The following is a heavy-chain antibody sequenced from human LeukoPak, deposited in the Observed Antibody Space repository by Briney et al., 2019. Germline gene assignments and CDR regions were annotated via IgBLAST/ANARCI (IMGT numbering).Heavy chain of an antibody. CDR2: IYYSGSA. CDR3: ARDPAGTGFDDAFDI. D-gene: IGHD6-13*01. Sequence: PSETLSLTCTVSGGSISSGDYYWSWIRQPPGKGLGWIGYIYYSGSAYYNPSLKSRVTISVDTSKNQFSLKLSSVTAADTAVYYCARDPAGTGFDDAFDIWGQGTMVTVSS. CDR1: GGSISSGDYY. J-gene: IGHJ3*02. V-gene: IGHV4-30-4*01.